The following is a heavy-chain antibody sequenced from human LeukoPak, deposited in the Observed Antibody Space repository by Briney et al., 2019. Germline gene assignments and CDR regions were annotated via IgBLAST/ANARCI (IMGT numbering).Heavy chain of an antibody. CDR2: ISAYNGNT. J-gene: IGHJ5*02. Sequence: ASVKVSCKASGYTFTSYGISWVRQAPGQGGEWMGWISAYNGNTNYAQKLQGRVTMTTDTSTSTAYMELRSLRSDDTAVYYCARDADYPNWFDPWGQGTLVTVSS. CDR1: GYTFTSYG. D-gene: IGHD4-17*01. V-gene: IGHV1-18*01. CDR3: ARDADYPNWFDP.